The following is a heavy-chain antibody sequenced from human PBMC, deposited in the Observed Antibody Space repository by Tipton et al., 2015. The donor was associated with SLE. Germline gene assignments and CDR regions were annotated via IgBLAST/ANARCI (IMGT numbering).Heavy chain of an antibody. CDR2: INYSGST. CDR3: ARGVAHFYDSGSFDI. V-gene: IGHV4-39*07. Sequence: LRLSCTVSGGSISSSSYYWGWIRQPPGKGLEWIGTINYSGSTNYNPSLKSRATISIGTSKNQLSLKLSSVTAADTAVYYCARGVAHFYDSGSFDIWGQGTLVTVSS. CDR1: GGSISSSSYY. J-gene: IGHJ3*02. D-gene: IGHD2/OR15-2a*01.